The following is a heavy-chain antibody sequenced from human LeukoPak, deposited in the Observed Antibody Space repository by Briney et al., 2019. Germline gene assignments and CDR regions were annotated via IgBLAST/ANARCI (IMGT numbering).Heavy chain of an antibody. J-gene: IGHJ5*02. CDR3: AKAGAPVAAAGTDWFDP. Sequence: GGSLRLSCAASGFTFSSYEMNWVRQAPGKGLEWVSYISSSGSTIYYADSVKGRFTISRDNAKNSLYLQMNSLRAEDTAVYYCAKAGAPVAAAGTDWFDPWGQGTLVTVSS. V-gene: IGHV3-48*03. D-gene: IGHD6-13*01. CDR2: ISSSGSTI. CDR1: GFTFSSYE.